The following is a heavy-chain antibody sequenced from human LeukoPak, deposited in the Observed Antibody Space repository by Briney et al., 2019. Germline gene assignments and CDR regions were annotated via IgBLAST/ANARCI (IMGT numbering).Heavy chain of an antibody. J-gene: IGHJ5*02. CDR1: GASISSGSHH. V-gene: IGHV4-61*02. CDR2: IYTSGST. Sequence: SETLSLTCTVSGASISSGSHHWSWIRQPAGKGLEWIGRIYTSGSTNYNPSLKSRVSISVDMSKNQFSLKLSSVTAEDTAVYYCARDKGGFLYFGEYDPWGQGTLVTVSS. D-gene: IGHD3-10*01. CDR3: ARDKGGFLYFGEYDP.